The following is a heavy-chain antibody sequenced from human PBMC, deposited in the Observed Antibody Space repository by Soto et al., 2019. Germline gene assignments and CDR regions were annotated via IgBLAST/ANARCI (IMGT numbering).Heavy chain of an antibody. D-gene: IGHD3-10*01. Sequence: QVQLQESGPGLVKPSQTLSLTCTVSGGSISSGGYYWSWIRQHLGKGLEWIGYIYYSGSTYINPSLKSRVTISVDTSKNQFSLKLSSVTAADTAVYYCARDRPHYGSGSYTVESLDYWGQGTLVTVSS. J-gene: IGHJ4*02. CDR1: GGSISSGGYY. CDR3: ARDRPHYGSGSYTVESLDY. CDR2: IYYSGST. V-gene: IGHV4-31*03.